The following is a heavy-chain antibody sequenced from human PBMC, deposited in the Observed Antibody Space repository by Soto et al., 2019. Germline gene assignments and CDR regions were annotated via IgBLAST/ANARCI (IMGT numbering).Heavy chain of an antibody. CDR3: AREGYGYGSGQFGA. V-gene: IGHV3-74*01. CDR2: MNSDGSSV. CDR1: GFSFSSHW. D-gene: IGHD3-16*01. Sequence: EVQLVESGGGLVQPGGSLRLSCVASGFSFSSHWMHWVRQAPGKGLVWVSRMNSDGSSVAYADSVKGRFTISRDTSKNKSFLQMDRLRAEDKAVYYWAREGYGYGSGQFGARGQGTLVTVSS. J-gene: IGHJ4*02.